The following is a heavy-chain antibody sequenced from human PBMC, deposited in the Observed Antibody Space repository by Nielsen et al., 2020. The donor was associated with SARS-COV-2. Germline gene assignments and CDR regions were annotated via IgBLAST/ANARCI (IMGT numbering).Heavy chain of an antibody. CDR1: GASVSSSSYY. D-gene: IGHD6-13*01. J-gene: IGHJ6*02. CDR3: AKGSSWGGLYLYYYGLDV. CDR2: IHYSGTT. V-gene: IGHV4-39*02. Sequence: SETLSLTCTVSGASVSSSSYYWGWIRQPPGKGLEWIGTIHYSGTTYYIPSLKSRVTMSVDTSKNHFSLNLSSVTAADTAVYYCAKGSSWGGLYLYYYGLDVWGQGTTVTSP.